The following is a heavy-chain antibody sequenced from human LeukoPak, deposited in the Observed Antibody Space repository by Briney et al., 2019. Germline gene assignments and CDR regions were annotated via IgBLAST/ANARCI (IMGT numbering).Heavy chain of an antibody. CDR1: GGSISSSNYY. J-gene: IGHJ4*02. CDR3: ARVAHDSSGYTIDY. CDR2: IYYSGST. Sequence: PSETLSLTCTVSGGSISSSNYYWGWIRQHPGKGLECIGYIYYSGSTYYNPSLKSRVTISVDTSKNQFSLKLSSVTAADTAVYYCARVAHDSSGYTIDYWGQGTLVTVSS. V-gene: IGHV4-31*03. D-gene: IGHD3-22*01.